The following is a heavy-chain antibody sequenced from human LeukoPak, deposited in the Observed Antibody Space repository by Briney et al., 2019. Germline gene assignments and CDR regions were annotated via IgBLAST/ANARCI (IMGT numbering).Heavy chain of an antibody. Sequence: GASVKVSCKASGYTFTSYYMHWLRQAPGQGLEWMGIINPSGGTTSYAQKFQGRVTMTRDTSTSTVYMELSSLRSEDTAVYYCARCRVVRGVNSAFDIWGQGTMVTVSS. J-gene: IGHJ3*02. CDR2: INPSGGTT. V-gene: IGHV1-46*01. CDR3: ARCRVVRGVNSAFDI. CDR1: GYTFTSYY. D-gene: IGHD3-10*01.